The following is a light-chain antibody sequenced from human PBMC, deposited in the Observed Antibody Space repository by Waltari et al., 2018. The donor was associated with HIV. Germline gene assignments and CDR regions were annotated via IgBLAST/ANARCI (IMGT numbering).Light chain of an antibody. Sequence: EIVLTQSPGTLSLSPGERAILSCRATQSISNNFLAWFQQKPGQPPRLLIYSSFIRATGIPDRFSGSGAGTDFTLTISRLEPEDSAVYYCQYLGTFGQGTKMEIK. CDR2: SSF. CDR3: QYLGT. CDR1: QSISNNF. J-gene: IGKJ1*01. V-gene: IGKV3-20*01.